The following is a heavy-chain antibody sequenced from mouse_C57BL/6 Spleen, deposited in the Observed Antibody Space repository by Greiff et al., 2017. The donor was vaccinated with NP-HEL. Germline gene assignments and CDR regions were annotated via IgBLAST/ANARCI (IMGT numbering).Heavy chain of an antibody. J-gene: IGHJ4*01. CDR3: ARFGLGYYDYYAMDY. D-gene: IGHD2-4*01. V-gene: IGHV1-53*01. CDR2: INPSNGGT. Sequence: QVQLKQPGTELVKPGASVKLSCKASGYTFTSYWMHWVKQRPGQGLEWIGNINPSNGGTNYNEKFKSKATLTVDKSSSTAYMQLSSLTSEDSAVYYCARFGLGYYDYYAMDYWGQGTSVTVSS. CDR1: GYTFTSYW.